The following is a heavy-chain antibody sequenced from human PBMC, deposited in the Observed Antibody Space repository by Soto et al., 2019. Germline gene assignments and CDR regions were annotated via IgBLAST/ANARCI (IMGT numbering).Heavy chain of an antibody. D-gene: IGHD3-10*01. CDR3: ARRGSGSYSDY. CDR2: IYYSGST. CDR1: GGSISSSSYY. V-gene: IGHV4-39*01. J-gene: IGHJ4*02. Sequence: SETLSLTCTVSGGSISSSSYYWGWIRQPPGKGLEWIGSIYYSGSTYYNPSLKSRVTISVDTSKNQFSLKLSSVTAADTAVYYCARRGSGSYSDYWGQGTLVNVSS.